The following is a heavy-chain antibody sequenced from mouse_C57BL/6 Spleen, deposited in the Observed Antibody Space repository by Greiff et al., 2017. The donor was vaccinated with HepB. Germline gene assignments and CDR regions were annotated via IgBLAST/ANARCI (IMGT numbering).Heavy chain of an antibody. CDR2: ISGGGGNT. D-gene: IGHD4-1*01. V-gene: IGHV5-9*01. J-gene: IGHJ2*01. CDR1: GFTFSSYT. CDR3: ARHLGRRDYFDY. Sequence: DVKLVESGGGLVKPGGSLKLSCAASGFTFSSYTMSWVRQTPEKRLEWVATISGGGGNTYYPDSVKGRFTISRDNAKNTLYLQMSSLRSEDTALYYCARHLGRRDYFDYWGQGTTLTVSS.